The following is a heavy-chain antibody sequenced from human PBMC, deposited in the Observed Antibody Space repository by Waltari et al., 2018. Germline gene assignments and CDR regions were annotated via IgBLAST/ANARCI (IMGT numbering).Heavy chain of an antibody. CDR3: ATATQTGRLENTDY. Sequence: EVQLVESGGGLVKPGWSLRLSCAASGFTFNTAWMTWVRRATGRGLEWVGRIKTRAEGVTVDYAAPLKGRFAVSRDDSKNTVYLEMSGLRTEDSGMYYCATATQTGRLENTDYWGQGTLVTVS. J-gene: IGHJ4*02. V-gene: IGHV3-15*01. CDR1: GFTFNTAW. CDR2: IKTRAEGVTV. D-gene: IGHD1-1*01.